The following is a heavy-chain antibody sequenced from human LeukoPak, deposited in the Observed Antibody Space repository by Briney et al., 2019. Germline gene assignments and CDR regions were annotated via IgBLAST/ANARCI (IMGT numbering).Heavy chain of an antibody. CDR2: IKEDGSDK. Sequence: GSLRLSCVTSGFTFSDYYMSWVRQAPGKGLEWVANIKEDGSDKYYVDSVKGRFTISRDNAKNTLYLQMNSLRAEDTALYYCAVTMVWGVVSFYYYGMDVWGQGTTVTVPS. D-gene: IGHD3-10*01. CDR3: AVTMVWGVVSFYYYGMDV. V-gene: IGHV3-7*01. J-gene: IGHJ6*02. CDR1: GFTFSDYY.